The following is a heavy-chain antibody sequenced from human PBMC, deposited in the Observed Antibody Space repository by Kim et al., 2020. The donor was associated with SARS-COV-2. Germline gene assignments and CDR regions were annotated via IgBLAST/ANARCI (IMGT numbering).Heavy chain of an antibody. CDR2: IYSSGST. V-gene: IGHV4-59*13. CDR3: ASDPPGNGGASFDY. D-gene: IGHD2-8*01. J-gene: IGHJ4*02. CDR1: GGSISTYY. Sequence: SETLSLTCTVSGGSISTYYWSWIRQSPGKGLEWIGSIYSSGSTNYNPSLKSRFPILVDTSTNQFSLKLSSVTAADTAMSHCASDPPGNGGASFDYWGPGT.